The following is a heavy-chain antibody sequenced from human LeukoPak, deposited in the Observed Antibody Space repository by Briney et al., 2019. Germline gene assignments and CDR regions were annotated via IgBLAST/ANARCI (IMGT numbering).Heavy chain of an antibody. CDR2: IYYSGST. CDR1: GCSISSYY. CDR3: ARGVGTARNFFDY. Sequence: PSETLSLTCTVSGCSISSYYLSWIRQPPGKGLEWIGDIYYSGSTNYNPSLKSRVTISVDTSKNQLSLQLSSFTAADTAVYYCARGVGTARNFFDYWAREPWSPSPQ. V-gene: IGHV4-59*12. J-gene: IGHJ4*02. D-gene: IGHD4-23*01.